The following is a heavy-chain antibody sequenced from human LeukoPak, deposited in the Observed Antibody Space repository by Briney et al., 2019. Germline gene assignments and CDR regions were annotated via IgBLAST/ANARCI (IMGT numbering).Heavy chain of an antibody. CDR1: GGSISSGGYS. V-gene: IGHV4-30-2*01. J-gene: IGHJ5*02. CDR3: ARVPHYYGSGSKFGDWFDP. D-gene: IGHD3-10*01. CDR2: IYHSGST. Sequence: PSQTLSLTCAVSGGSISSGGYSWSWIRQPPGKGLEWIGYIYHSGSTYYNPSLKSRVTISVDRSKNQFSLKLSSVTAADTAVYYCARVPHYYGSGSKFGDWFDPWGQGILVTVSS.